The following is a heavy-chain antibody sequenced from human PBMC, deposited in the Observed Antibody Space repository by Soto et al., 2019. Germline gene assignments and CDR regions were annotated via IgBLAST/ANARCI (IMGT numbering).Heavy chain of an antibody. CDR2: IYYSGST. Sequence: SETLSLTCTVSGGSISSYYWSWIRQPPGKGLEWIGYIYYSGSTNYNPSLKSRVTISVDTSKNQFSLKLSSVTAADTAVYYCARHRCSGGSCYRLDLTYYFDYWSQGTLVTVSS. CDR1: GGSISSYY. V-gene: IGHV4-59*08. CDR3: ARHRCSGGSCYRLDLTYYFDY. D-gene: IGHD2-15*01. J-gene: IGHJ4*02.